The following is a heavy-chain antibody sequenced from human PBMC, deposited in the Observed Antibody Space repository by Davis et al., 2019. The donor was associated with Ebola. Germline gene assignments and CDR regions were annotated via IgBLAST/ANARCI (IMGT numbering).Heavy chain of an antibody. D-gene: IGHD1-1*01. V-gene: IGHV1-18*01. J-gene: IGHJ4*02. Sequence: ASVKVSCKASGYTFTSYAMNWVRQAPGQGLEWMGWINPHNGNTNHAQNVQGRVTMTTDTSTSTAYMEVGSLKSDDTAVYYCARAQFPTTSDHWGQGTLVTVSS. CDR1: GYTFTSYA. CDR2: INPHNGNT. CDR3: ARAQFPTTSDH.